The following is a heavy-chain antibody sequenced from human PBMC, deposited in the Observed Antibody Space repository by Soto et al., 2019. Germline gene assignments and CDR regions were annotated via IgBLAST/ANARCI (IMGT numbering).Heavy chain of an antibody. J-gene: IGHJ4*02. Sequence: SETLSLTFTLPGGSISSYYWSWIRQPPGKGLEWIGYIYYSGSTNYNPSLKSRVTIPVDTSRNQFSLKLSSVTAADTAVYYCARGPDYYDSSGYYILDYWGQGTLVTVS. CDR2: IYYSGST. D-gene: IGHD3-22*01. V-gene: IGHV4-59*01. CDR1: GGSISSYY. CDR3: ARGPDYYDSSGYYILDY.